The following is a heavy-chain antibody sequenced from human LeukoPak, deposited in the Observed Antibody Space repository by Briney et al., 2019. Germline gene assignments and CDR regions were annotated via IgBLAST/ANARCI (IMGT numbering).Heavy chain of an antibody. V-gene: IGHV4-59*12. CDR2: IYYSGST. D-gene: IGHD3-3*01. Sequence: SETLSLTCTVSGGSISSYYWSWIRQPPGKGLEWIGYIYYSGSTNYNPSLKSRVTISVDTSKNQFSLKLSSVTAADTAVYYCAREGVGGYDFWSGYYRKSWFDPWGQGTLVTVSS. J-gene: IGHJ5*02. CDR1: GGSISSYY. CDR3: AREGVGGYDFWSGYYRKSWFDP.